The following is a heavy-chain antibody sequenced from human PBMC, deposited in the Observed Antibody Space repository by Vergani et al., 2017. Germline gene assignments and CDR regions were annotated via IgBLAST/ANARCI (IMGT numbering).Heavy chain of an antibody. V-gene: IGHV1-2*02. CDR1: GYTFTASQ. D-gene: IGHD2-8*01. J-gene: IGHJ4*03. CDR2: IKPQGGGR. CDR3: ARYMMDLNGVFDL. Sequence: AQLASSGPEMRKPGASVKVSCRASGYTFTASQIHWFRQAPGQGPEWMGWIKPQGGGRNAAAKFQGRVTLTRDTASRSVYLDLSRLTSHDTAVYFCARYMMDLNGVFDLWGRGTLVTVSS.